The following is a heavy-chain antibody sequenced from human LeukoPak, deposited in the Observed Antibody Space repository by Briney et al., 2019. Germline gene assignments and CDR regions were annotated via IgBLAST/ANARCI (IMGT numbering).Heavy chain of an antibody. CDR1: GYTFTSYD. D-gene: IGHD3-9*01. CDR3: ARGTSYYDILTGYPPDY. V-gene: IGHV1-8*01. CDR2: MNPNSGNT. J-gene: IGHJ4*02. Sequence: ASVKVSCKASGYTFTSYDINWVRQATGQGLEWMGLMNPNSGNTGYAQKFQGRVTMTRNTSISTAYMELSSLRSEDTAVYYCARGTSYYDILTGYPPDYWGQGTLVTVSS.